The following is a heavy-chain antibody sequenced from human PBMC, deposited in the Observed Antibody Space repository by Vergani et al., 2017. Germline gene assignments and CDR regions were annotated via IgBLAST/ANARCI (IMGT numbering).Heavy chain of an antibody. D-gene: IGHD2-2*01. Sequence: QVTLRESGPALVKPTQTLTLTCTFSGFSLSTSGMCVRWIRQPPGKALEWLALIDWDDDKYYSTSLKTRLTISKDTSKNQVVLTMTNMDPVDTATYYCARTPGYCSSTSCDGNYYYYGMDVWGQGTTVTVSS. CDR2: IDWDDDK. V-gene: IGHV2-70*01. J-gene: IGHJ6*02. CDR3: ARTPGYCSSTSCDGNYYYYGMDV. CDR1: GFSLSTSGMC.